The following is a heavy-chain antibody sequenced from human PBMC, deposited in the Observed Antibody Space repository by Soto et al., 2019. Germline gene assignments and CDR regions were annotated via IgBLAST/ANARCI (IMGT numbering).Heavy chain of an antibody. CDR3: AKSRRDDWLLWEHYFDS. D-gene: IGHD3-9*01. V-gene: IGHV3-23*01. J-gene: IGHJ4*02. CDR2: ISGSGGST. Sequence: PGGSLRLSCAASGFTFSSYAMSWVRQAPGKGLEWVSAISGSGGSTYYADSVKGRFTISRDNSKNTLYLQMNSLRAEDTAVYYCAKSRRDDWLLWEHYFDSWGQGTLVTSPQ. CDR1: GFTFSSYA.